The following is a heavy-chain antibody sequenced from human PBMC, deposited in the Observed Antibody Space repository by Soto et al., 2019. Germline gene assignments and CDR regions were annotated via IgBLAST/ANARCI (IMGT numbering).Heavy chain of an antibody. Sequence: PSETLSLTCAVYGGSFRGYYCSWIRQPPGKGLEWIGEINHSGSTNYNPSLKSRVTISVDTSKNQFSLKLSSVTAADTAVYYCARALGSSSWFDYWGQGTLVTVSS. CDR1: GGSFRGYY. V-gene: IGHV4-34*01. CDR3: ARALGSSSWFDY. CDR2: INHSGST. D-gene: IGHD6-13*01. J-gene: IGHJ4*02.